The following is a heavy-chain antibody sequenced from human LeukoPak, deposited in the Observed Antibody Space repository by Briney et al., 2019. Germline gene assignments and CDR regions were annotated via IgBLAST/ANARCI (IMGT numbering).Heavy chain of an antibody. D-gene: IGHD2-8*01. CDR3: AKDRSNVLDY. CDR1: GFTFRDYG. Sequence: GKSLRLSCAASGFTFRDYGMHWVRQAPGKGLEWVALLSSDGGNKKYADSLKGRFTISRDNSKNTLYLQMNSLRAEDTAVYYCAKDRSNVLDYWGQGTLVTVSS. V-gene: IGHV3-30*18. CDR2: LSSDGGNK. J-gene: IGHJ4*02.